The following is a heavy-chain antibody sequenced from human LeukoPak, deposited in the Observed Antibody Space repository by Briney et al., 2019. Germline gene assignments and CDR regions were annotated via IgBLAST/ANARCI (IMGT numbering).Heavy chain of an antibody. CDR3: AKDGQWPWGGSFDY. J-gene: IGHJ4*02. CDR2: IWYDGSNK. Sequence: PGGSLRLSCAASGCTFSSYGMHWVRQAPGKGLEWVAVIWYDGSNKYYADSVKGRFTISRDNSKNTLYLQMNSLRAEDTAVYYCAKDGQWPWGGSFDYWGQGTLVTVSS. D-gene: IGHD6-19*01. V-gene: IGHV3-30*02. CDR1: GCTFSSYG.